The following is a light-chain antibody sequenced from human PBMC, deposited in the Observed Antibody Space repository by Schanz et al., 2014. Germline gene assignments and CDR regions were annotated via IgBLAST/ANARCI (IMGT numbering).Light chain of an antibody. J-gene: IGLJ3*02. CDR1: KLGDKY. CDR3: QAWDSSTAVV. CDR2: QDR. Sequence: SSELTQPPSVSVSPGQTASITCSGDKLGDKYVCWYQQKPGQSPVMVIYQDRKRPSGIPERFSGSNSGNTATLTISRTQAMDEADFYCQAWDSSTAVVFGGGTKLTVL. V-gene: IGLV3-1*01.